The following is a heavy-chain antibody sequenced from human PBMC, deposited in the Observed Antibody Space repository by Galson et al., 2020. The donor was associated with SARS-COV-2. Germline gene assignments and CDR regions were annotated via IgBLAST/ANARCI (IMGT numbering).Heavy chain of an antibody. CDR2: ISSSGSTI. D-gene: IGHD3-3*01. J-gene: IGHJ4*02. CDR3: AREALSEITIFGVVIYRYFDY. CDR1: GFTFSDYY. V-gene: IGHV3-11*01. Sequence: GESLKISCAASGFTFSDYYMSWIRQAPGKGLEWVSYISSSGSTIYYADSVKGRFTISRDNAKNSLYLQMNSLRAEDTAVYYCAREALSEITIFGVVIYRYFDYWDQGTLVTVSS.